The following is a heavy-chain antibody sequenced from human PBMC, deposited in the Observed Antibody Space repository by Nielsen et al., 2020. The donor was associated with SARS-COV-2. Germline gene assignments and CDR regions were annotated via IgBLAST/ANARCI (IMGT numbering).Heavy chain of an antibody. J-gene: IGHJ4*02. D-gene: IGHD1-26*01. CDR1: GFTFDDYA. CDR3: AKEDPMGAVDY. V-gene: IGHV3-9*01. Sequence: GGSLRLSCAASGFTFDDYAIHWVRQAPGKGLEWVSGISWNSGSIGYADSVKGRFTISRDNAKNSLYLQMNSLRAEDTALYYCAKEDPMGAVDYWGQGTLVTVSS. CDR2: ISWNSGSI.